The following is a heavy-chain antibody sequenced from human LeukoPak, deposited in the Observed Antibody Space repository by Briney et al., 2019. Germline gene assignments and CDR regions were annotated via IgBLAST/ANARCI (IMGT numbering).Heavy chain of an antibody. CDR3: AKGGSSSSWDYYYYYMDV. CDR1: GFTFSSYG. V-gene: IGHV3-23*01. CDR2: VSSGGNS. Sequence: GGSLRLSCTASGFTFSSYGMSWVRQAPGKGLDWVSAVSSGGNSNYADSVTGRFTISRDNSKNTLYLQMNSLRAEDTAVYYCAKGGSSSSWDYYYYYMDVWGKGTTVTVSS. J-gene: IGHJ6*03. D-gene: IGHD6-6*01.